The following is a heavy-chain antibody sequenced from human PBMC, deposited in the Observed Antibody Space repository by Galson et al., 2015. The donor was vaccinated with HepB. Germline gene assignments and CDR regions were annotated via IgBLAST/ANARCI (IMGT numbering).Heavy chain of an antibody. D-gene: IGHD3-10*01. J-gene: IGHJ6*02. CDR1: GYTFTSYA. V-gene: IGHV1-3*01. Sequence: SVKVSCKASGYTFTSYAMHWVRQAPGQRLEWMGWINAGNGNTKYSQKFQGRVTITRDTSASTAYMELSSLRSEDTAVYYCARAYYYGSGSYYQYGMDVWGQGTTVTVSS. CDR3: ARAYYYGSGSYYQYGMDV. CDR2: INAGNGNT.